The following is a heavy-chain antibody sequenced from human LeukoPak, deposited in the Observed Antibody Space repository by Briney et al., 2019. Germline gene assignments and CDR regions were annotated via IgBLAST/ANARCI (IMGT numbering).Heavy chain of an antibody. D-gene: IGHD6-19*01. J-gene: IGHJ4*02. V-gene: IGHV3-48*03. Sequence: PGGSLRLSCAASGFTFSSYEMNWVRQAPGKGLEWVSYISSSGSTIYYAGSVKGRFTISRDNAKNSLYLQMNSLRAEDTAVYYCARNSGWASGYWGQGTLVTVSS. CDR1: GFTFSSYE. CDR3: ARNSGWASGY. CDR2: ISSSGSTI.